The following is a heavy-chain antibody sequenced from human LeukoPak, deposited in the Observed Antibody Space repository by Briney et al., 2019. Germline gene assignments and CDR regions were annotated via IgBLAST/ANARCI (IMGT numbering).Heavy chain of an antibody. D-gene: IGHD3-3*01. V-gene: IGHV3-30-3*01. CDR1: GFTFSSYA. Sequence: GGSLRLSCAASGFTFSSYAMNWVRQAPGKGLEWVAIISYDGSNKYYADSVKGRFTISRDDSKNTLYLQMNSLRAEDTAVYYCAREGRNSIFGVVNHNLNDYFDYWGQGTLVTASS. CDR2: ISYDGSNK. J-gene: IGHJ4*02. CDR3: AREGRNSIFGVVNHNLNDYFDY.